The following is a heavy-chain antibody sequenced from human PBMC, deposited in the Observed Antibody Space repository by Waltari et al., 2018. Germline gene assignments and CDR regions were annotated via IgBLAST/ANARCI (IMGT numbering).Heavy chain of an antibody. V-gene: IGHV1-3*01. D-gene: IGHD3-9*01. J-gene: IGHJ3*02. CDR2: INAGNGNT. CDR1: GYTFTSYD. CDR3: ARRPNYDILTGDAFDI. Sequence: QVQLVQSGAEVKKPGASVKVSCKASGYTFTSYDMHWVRQAPGQRLEWMGWINAGNGNTKYSQKFQGRVTITRDTSASTAYMALGSLRSEDTAVYSCARRPNYDILTGDAFDIWGQGTMVTVSS.